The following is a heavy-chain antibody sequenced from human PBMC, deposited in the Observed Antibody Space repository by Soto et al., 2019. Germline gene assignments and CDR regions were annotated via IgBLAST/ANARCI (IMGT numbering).Heavy chain of an antibody. CDR3: ARRYLSSAAWVMITFGGGFDY. Sequence: EVQLVESGGGLVQPGGSLRLSCAASGFTFSSYEMNWVRQAPGKGLEWVSYISSSGSTIYYADSVKGRFTISRDNAKNALYLEVKSRRAEDTAVYYCARRYLSSAAWVMITFGGGFDYWGQGTLVTVSS. J-gene: IGHJ4*02. CDR2: ISSSGSTI. CDR1: GFTFSSYE. D-gene: IGHD3-16*01. V-gene: IGHV3-48*03.